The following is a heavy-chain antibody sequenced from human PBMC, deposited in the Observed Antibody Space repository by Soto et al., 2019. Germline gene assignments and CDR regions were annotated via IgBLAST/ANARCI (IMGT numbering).Heavy chain of an antibody. CDR3: SRGATYGSGSHIDY. J-gene: IGHJ4*02. V-gene: IGHV3-66*01. CDR1: GFTVSSNY. Sequence: EVQLVESGGGLVQPGGSLRLSCAASGFTVSSNYMSWVRQAPGKGLEWVSVIYSGGSTYYADSVKGRFTISRDNSKNTLYLQMNGLRAEDTAVYYCSRGATYGSGSHIDYWGQGTLVTVSS. CDR2: IYSGGST. D-gene: IGHD3-10*01.